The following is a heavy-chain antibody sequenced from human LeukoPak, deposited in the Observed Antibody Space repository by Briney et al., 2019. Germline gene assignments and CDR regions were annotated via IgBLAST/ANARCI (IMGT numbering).Heavy chain of an antibody. CDR1: GGSINSFY. CDR2: IYSSGST. V-gene: IGHV4-4*07. J-gene: IGHJ3*02. Sequence: YPSETLSLTCTVSGGSINSFYWTWIRQPAGKGLEWIGRIYSSGSTNFNPSLKSRVTMSVDTSKNQFSLKLSSVTAADTAVYYCARIKSGAFDIWGQGTMVTVSS. CDR3: ARIKSGAFDI.